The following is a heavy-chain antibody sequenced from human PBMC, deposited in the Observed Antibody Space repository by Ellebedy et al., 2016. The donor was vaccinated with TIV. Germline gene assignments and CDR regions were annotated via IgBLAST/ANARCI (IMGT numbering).Heavy chain of an antibody. CDR3: ARDLDESSGWYGGAGY. CDR1: GFTVSSKY. Sequence: GESLKISCAASGFTVSSKYMSWVRQAPGKGLEWVSVIYSGGSTYYADSVKGRFTISRDNSKNTLYLQMNSLRPEDTAVYYCARDLDESSGWYGGAGYWGQGTLVTVSS. J-gene: IGHJ4*02. V-gene: IGHV3-66*01. CDR2: IYSGGST. D-gene: IGHD6-19*01.